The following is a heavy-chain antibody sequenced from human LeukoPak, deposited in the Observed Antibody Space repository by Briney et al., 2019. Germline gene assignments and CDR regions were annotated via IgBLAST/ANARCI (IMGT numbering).Heavy chain of an antibody. CDR2: ISYDGSSR. CDR1: GFSFSNYP. Sequence: GGSLRLSCAASGFSFSNYPMQWVRQAPGKGLEWVATISYDGSSRYSAASVKGRFTISRDNSKNTLSLQMNSLRVEGTAMYYCASPPGRPNGDWGQGTLVTISS. V-gene: IGHV3-30*04. J-gene: IGHJ4*02. CDR3: ASPPGRPNGD. D-gene: IGHD7-27*01.